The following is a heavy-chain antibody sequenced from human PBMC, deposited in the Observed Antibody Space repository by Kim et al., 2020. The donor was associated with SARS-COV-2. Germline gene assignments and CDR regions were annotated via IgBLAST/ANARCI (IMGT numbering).Heavy chain of an antibody. J-gene: IGHJ4*01. V-gene: IGHV3-30*18. D-gene: IGHD6-19*01. CDR1: GFTFSRHG. CDR2: IANDGTNE. Sequence: GGSLRLSCEASGFTFSRHGMHWVRQAPGKGLEWLAVIANDGTNEQYADSVKGRFSISRDNTNKMVFLQMNSLRLEDTAVYFCAKDSSSGWYSEGRGFDY. CDR3: AKDSSSGWYSEGRGFDY.